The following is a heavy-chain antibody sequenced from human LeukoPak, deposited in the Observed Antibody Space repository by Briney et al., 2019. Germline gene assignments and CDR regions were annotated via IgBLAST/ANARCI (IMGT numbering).Heavy chain of an antibody. D-gene: IGHD6-13*01. V-gene: IGHV4-39*07. CDR1: GGSVSGGRSY. Sequence: SETLSLTCTVSGGSVSGGRSYWAWIRQPPGKGLEFIGSIKYTGNTYYNPSLKSRVTISIDTSKNQFSLKLSSVTAADTAVYYCASPGIVAAGTDRGFDYWGQGTLVTVSP. CDR2: IKYTGNT. CDR3: ASPGIVAAGTDRGFDY. J-gene: IGHJ4*02.